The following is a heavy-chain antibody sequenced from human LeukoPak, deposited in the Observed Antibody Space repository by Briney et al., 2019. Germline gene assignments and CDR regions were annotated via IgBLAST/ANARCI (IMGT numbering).Heavy chain of an antibody. CDR3: ARGFDSKSTYFDY. V-gene: IGHV1-46*01. CDR2: INPSGGST. J-gene: IGHJ4*02. D-gene: IGHD5-12*01. CDR1: GYSFSSYY. Sequence: AASVKVSCKASGYSFSSYYMHWVRQAPGQGLEWMGIINPSGGSTTYAQKFQGRVTMTRDTSTTTVYMELSSLKSEDTAVYYCARGFDSKSTYFDYWGQGTLVTVSS.